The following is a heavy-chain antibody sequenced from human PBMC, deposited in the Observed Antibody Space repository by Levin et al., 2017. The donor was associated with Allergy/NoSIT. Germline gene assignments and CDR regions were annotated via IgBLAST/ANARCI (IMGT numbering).Heavy chain of an antibody. V-gene: IGHV3-30*18. CDR3: AKGGGAHVSGYSSGWYPFDY. CDR1: GFTFSSYG. J-gene: IGHJ4*02. Sequence: PGWSLRLSCAASGFTFSSYGMHWVRQAPGKGLEWVAVISYDGSNKYYADSVKGRFTISRDNSKNTLYLQMNSLRAEDTAVYYCAKGGGAHVSGYSSGWYPFDYWGQGTLVTVSS. CDR2: ISYDGSNK. D-gene: IGHD6-19*01.